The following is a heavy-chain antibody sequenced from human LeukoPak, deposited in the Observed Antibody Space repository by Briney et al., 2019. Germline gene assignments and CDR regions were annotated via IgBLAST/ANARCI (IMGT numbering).Heavy chain of an antibody. D-gene: IGHD7-27*01. Sequence: PGGSLRLSCAASGFTFSNYAMSWVRQAPGKGLEWVSGISNAGSTYYADSVKGRFTISRDNSKNTLYLQMNSLRAEDTAVYYCAKDGGLWVSAHWGDSWGRGTLVTVSS. V-gene: IGHV3-23*01. CDR3: AKDGGLWVSAHWGDS. J-gene: IGHJ4*02. CDR1: GFTFSNYA. CDR2: ISNAGST.